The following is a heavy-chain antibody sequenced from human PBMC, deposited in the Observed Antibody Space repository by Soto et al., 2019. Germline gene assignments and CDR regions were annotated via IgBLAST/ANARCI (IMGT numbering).Heavy chain of an antibody. J-gene: IGHJ6*02. D-gene: IGHD2-2*02. CDR3: ARDDLSEDIPGDNYYDYYGMDV. Sequence: PSETLSRPCLEGPGSVSSCYWTWIRRPAEKRLEWLGRIYTRGSTNSYPSLKSRVTMSVATSKHQFSLKLSSVSAADTAVYYCARDDLSEDIPGDNYYDYYGMDVWGQGPRVTASS. CDR1: PGSVSSCY. CDR2: IYTRGST. V-gene: IGHV4-4*07.